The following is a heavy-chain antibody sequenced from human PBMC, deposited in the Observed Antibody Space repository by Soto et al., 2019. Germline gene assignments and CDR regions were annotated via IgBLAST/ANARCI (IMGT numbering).Heavy chain of an antibody. J-gene: IGHJ6*02. CDR3: ARHGITIFGVVIIPHGMDV. Sequence: GESLKISCKGSGYSFTSYWIGWVCQMPGKGLEWMGIIYPGDSDTRYSPSFQGQVTISADKSISTAYLQWSSLKASDTAMYYCARHGITIFGVVIIPHGMDVWGQGTTVTVSS. V-gene: IGHV5-51*01. CDR1: GYSFTSYW. CDR2: IYPGDSDT. D-gene: IGHD3-3*01.